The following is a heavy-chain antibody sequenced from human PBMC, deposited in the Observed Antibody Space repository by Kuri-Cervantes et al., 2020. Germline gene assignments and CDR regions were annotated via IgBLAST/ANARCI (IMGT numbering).Heavy chain of an antibody. CDR2: ISYDGGNK. J-gene: IGHJ1*01. CDR3: AKGGYCSSTSCYDEYFQH. V-gene: IGHV3-30*04. Sequence: GGSLRLSCAASEFTFSNYAMHWVRQAPGKGLEWVVVISYDGGNKYYAESVKGRFTISRDNSKNSLYLQMNSLRTEDTALYYCAKGGYCSSTSCYDEYFQHWGQGTLVTVSS. CDR1: EFTFSNYA. D-gene: IGHD2-2*01.